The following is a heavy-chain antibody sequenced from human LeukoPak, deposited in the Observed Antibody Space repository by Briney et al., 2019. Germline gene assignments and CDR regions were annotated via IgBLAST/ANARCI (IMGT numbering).Heavy chain of an antibody. Sequence: PGGSLRLSCATSGFPFETNAMSWVRQAPAKGLEWVATIGNTETFYADSVTGRFTISRDNSKNTVNLQMNRLRVEDTAIYYCAKDWIQFNRVFDCFDSWGQGALVTVSS. D-gene: IGHD3-16*02. CDR3: AKDWIQFNRVFDCFDS. CDR2: IGNTET. CDR1: GFPFETNA. V-gene: IGHV3-23*01. J-gene: IGHJ4*02.